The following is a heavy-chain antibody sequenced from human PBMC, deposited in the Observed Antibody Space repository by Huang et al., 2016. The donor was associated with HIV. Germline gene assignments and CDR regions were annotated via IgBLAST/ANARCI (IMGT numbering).Heavy chain of an antibody. CDR2: ISHSGTP. D-gene: IGHD3-10*02. V-gene: IGHV4-59*01. J-gene: IGHJ4*02. Sequence: QVILQESGPGLVKPSESLSLTCTVSGDSINSDYLSWVRQPPGKGLEWVGHISHSGTPGYNPSQKGRANKSIDTSKTQFSLRLTSVTAADTAVDYCARYVQVAQYFFRYWGQGALVTVSS. CDR3: ARYVQVAQYFFRY. CDR1: GDSINSDY.